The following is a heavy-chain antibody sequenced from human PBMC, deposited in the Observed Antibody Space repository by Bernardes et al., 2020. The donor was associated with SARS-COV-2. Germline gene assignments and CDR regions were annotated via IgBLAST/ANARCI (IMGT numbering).Heavy chain of an antibody. CDR3: ARVGEFNSSPFDF. CDR2: INPKTGDT. D-gene: IGHD3-10*01. Sequence: ASVKVSCRASGYFFIGFHVHWVRQAPGQGLEWMGRINPKTGDTNYAQKFQGRVTMTRDTSIATAFLELSSLTSDDTAVYYCARVGEFNSSPFDFWGQGTLVTVSS. J-gene: IGHJ4*02. V-gene: IGHV1-2*02. CDR1: GYFFIGFH.